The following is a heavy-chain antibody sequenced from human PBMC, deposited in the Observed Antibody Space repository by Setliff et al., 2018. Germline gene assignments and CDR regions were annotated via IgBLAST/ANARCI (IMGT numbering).Heavy chain of an antibody. V-gene: IGHV3-72*01. D-gene: IGHD3-3*01. CDR3: TRARDRSGYWDFDY. CDR2: SRNKGNSYST. J-gene: IGHJ4*02. CDR1: GFTFSYYG. Sequence: PGGSLRLSCAASGFTFSYYGIHWVRQAPGKGLEWVGRSRNKGNSYSTEYAASVKGRFTISRDDSKNSLYLQMNSLKTEDTAVYYCTRARDRSGYWDFDYWGQGTLVTVSS.